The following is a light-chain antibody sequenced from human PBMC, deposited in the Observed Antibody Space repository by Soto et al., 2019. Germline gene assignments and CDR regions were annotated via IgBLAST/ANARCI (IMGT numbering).Light chain of an antibody. CDR3: QYHGSSPIT. J-gene: IGKJ5*01. CDR2: AAS. CDR1: QSVSSSY. V-gene: IGKV3-20*01. Sequence: EIVLTQSPGSRSFSPGERASLCFMASQSVSSSYLAWYQQKPGQAPRLLIFAASSRASGIPDRFSGSGSGTDFTLTISRLEPEDFALFYCQYHGSSPITFGQGTRLEIK.